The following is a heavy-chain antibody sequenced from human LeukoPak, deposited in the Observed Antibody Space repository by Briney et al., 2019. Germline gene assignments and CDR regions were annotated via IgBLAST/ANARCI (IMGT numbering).Heavy chain of an antibody. J-gene: IGHJ4*02. CDR3: ARGRVGSYRCTGVDC. V-gene: IGHV3-74*01. CDR2: INSDGSST. Sequence: PGGYLRLSCAASGFTFSSYWMHWVRQAPGKGLVWVSRINSDGSSTSYADYVKGRFTISRDNAKNTLYLQMSRLRAEDTAVYYCARGRVGSYRCTGVDCWGQGTLVTVSS. CDR1: GFTFSSYW. D-gene: IGHD3-16*02.